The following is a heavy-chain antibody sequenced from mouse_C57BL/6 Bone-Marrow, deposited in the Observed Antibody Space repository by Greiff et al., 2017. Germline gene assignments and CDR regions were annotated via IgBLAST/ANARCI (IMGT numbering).Heavy chain of an antibody. Sequence: VQLQQPGAELVKPGASVKMSCKASGYTFTSYWITWVKQRPGQGLEWIGDIYPGSGSTNYNEKFKSKATLTVDTSSSTAYMQLSSLTSEDSSVYYCACIVTTLYYYAMDYWGQGTSVTVAS. V-gene: IGHV1-55*01. D-gene: IGHD2-10*02. CDR2: IYPGSGST. CDR1: GYTFTSYW. CDR3: ACIVTTLYYYAMDY. J-gene: IGHJ4*01.